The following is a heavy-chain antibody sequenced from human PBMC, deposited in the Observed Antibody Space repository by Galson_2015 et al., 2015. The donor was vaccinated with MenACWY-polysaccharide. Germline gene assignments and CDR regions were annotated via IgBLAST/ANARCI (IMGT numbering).Heavy chain of an antibody. J-gene: IGHJ3*01. CDR3: AREGSRIVFHAFDV. D-gene: IGHD6-13*01. V-gene: IGHV3-33*01. CDR2: IQYDGTNK. CDR1: GLRFSGSG. Sequence: SLRLSCAASGLRFSGSGMHWVRQAPGKGLEWVAVIQYDGTNKVYADSVKGRFTISRDNSRNTLYLEMNSLRADDTALYYCAREGSRIVFHAFDVWGQGTMVTVSS.